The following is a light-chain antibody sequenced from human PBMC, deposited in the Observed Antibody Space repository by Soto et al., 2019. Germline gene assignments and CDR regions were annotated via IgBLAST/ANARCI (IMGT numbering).Light chain of an antibody. Sequence: EIVLTQSPGTLSLSPEERATLSCRASQSVSSSYLAWYQQKPGQAPRLLIYGASSRATGIPDRFSGSGSGTDFTLTISRLEPEDFAMYYCQQYGSSPRTFGQGTKVEIK. CDR2: GAS. CDR3: QQYGSSPRT. J-gene: IGKJ1*01. V-gene: IGKV3-20*01. CDR1: QSVSSSY.